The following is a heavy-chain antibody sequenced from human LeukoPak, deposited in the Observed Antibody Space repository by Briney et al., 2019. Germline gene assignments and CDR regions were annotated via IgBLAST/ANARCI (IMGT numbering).Heavy chain of an antibody. V-gene: IGHV3-74*01. D-gene: IGHD3-10*01. CDR3: ARGSLVHYYGSGSYRIRAGFDY. J-gene: IGHJ4*02. CDR1: GFTFSSYW. CDR2: INSDGSST. Sequence: GGSLRLSCAASGFTFSSYWMHWVRQAPGKGLVWVSRINSDGSSTSYADSVKGRFTISRDNAKNSLYLQMNSLRAEDTAVYYCARGSLVHYYGSGSYRIRAGFDYWGQGTLVTVSS.